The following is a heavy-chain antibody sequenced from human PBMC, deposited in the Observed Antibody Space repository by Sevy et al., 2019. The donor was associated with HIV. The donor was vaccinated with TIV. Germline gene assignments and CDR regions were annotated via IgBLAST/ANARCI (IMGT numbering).Heavy chain of an antibody. CDR3: ARIRGIMITFGGVIHDAFDI. J-gene: IGHJ3*02. Sequence: GGSLRLSCAASGFTFSSYWMSWVRQAPGKGLEWVANIKQDGSEKYYVDSVKGRFTISRDNAKNSLYLQMNSLRAEDTAVYYWARIRGIMITFGGVIHDAFDIWGQGTMVTVSS. V-gene: IGHV3-7*03. D-gene: IGHD3-16*02. CDR1: GFTFSSYW. CDR2: IKQDGSEK.